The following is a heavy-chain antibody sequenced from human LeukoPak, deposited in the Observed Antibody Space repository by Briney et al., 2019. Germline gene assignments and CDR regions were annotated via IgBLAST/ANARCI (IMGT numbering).Heavy chain of an antibody. Sequence: GRSLRLSCAASGFTFSDYGMHWVRQAPGKGLEWVALISYDGGNKFYADSVRDRFTISRDNSKNTLFLQMNSLRIEDTAVYYCAKVFEVRGARRPKDYWGQGTLVIVSA. D-gene: IGHD3-10*01. J-gene: IGHJ4*02. V-gene: IGHV3-30*18. CDR1: GFTFSDYG. CDR3: AKVFEVRGARRPKDY. CDR2: ISYDGGNK.